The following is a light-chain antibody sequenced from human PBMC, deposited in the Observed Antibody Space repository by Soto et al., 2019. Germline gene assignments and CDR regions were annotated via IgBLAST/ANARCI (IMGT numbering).Light chain of an antibody. CDR1: TRNVGTFNL. CDR3: CSYADSSSVL. J-gene: IGLJ2*01. Sequence: QSALTQPASVSGSPGQSITISCTGATRNVGTFNLVSWYQHHSDTAPKLIIYEGTKRPSDVSSRFSGSMSGSTASLTISGLQADDEAAYYCCSYADSSSVLFCGGTKVTVL. CDR2: EGT. V-gene: IGLV2-23*01.